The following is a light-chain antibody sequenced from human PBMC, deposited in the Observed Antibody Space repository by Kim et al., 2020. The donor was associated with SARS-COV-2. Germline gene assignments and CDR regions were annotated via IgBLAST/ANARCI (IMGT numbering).Light chain of an antibody. CDR1: NIGSKS. Sequence: PGKTARITCGGNNIGSKSVHWYQQKPGQAPVLVIYYDSDRPSGIPERFSGSNSGNTATLTISRVEAGDEADYYCQVWDSSSDLYYVFGTGTKVTVL. CDR2: YDS. V-gene: IGLV3-21*04. J-gene: IGLJ1*01. CDR3: QVWDSSSDLYYV.